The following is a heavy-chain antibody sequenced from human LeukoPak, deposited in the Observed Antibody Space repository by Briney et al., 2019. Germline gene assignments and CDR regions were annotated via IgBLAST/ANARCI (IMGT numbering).Heavy chain of an antibody. CDR3: AREDTAMVRTAFDI. J-gene: IGHJ3*02. V-gene: IGHV4-59*01. D-gene: IGHD5-18*01. CDR1: GGPINSYY. Sequence: KPSETLSLTCIVSGGPINSYYWSWIRQPPGKGLEWIGYIYYSGSTNYNPSLKSRVTISVDTSKNQFSLKLSSVTAADTAVYFCAREDTAMVRTAFDIWGQGTMVTVSS. CDR2: IYYSGST.